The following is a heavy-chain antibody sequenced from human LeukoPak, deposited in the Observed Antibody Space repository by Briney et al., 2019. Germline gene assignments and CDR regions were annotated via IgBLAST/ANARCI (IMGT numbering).Heavy chain of an antibody. Sequence: GGSLRLSCAASGFTFSSYGMHWVRQAPGKGLEWVAVIWYDGSNKYYADSVKGRFTISRDNSKNTLYLQMNSLRAEDTAVYYCARDKREWFGELLRGAYDYWGQGTLVTVSS. V-gene: IGHV3-33*01. CDR3: ARDKREWFGELLRGAYDY. CDR2: IWYDGSNK. CDR1: GFTFSSYG. D-gene: IGHD3-10*01. J-gene: IGHJ4*02.